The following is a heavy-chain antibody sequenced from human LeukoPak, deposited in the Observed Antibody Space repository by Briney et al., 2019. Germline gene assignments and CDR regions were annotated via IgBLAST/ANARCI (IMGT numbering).Heavy chain of an antibody. V-gene: IGHV4-61*02. CDR1: GGSISSGSYY. CDR2: IYTSVST. CDR3: AREPGDYYYDSSGYEGWFDP. D-gene: IGHD3-22*01. J-gene: IGHJ5*02. Sequence: SQTLSLTCTVSGGSISSGSYYWSWIRQPAGKVLEWIGRIYTSVSTNYNPSLKSRVTISVDTSKNQFSLKLSSVTAADTAVYYCAREPGDYYYDSSGYEGWFDPWGQGTLVTVSS.